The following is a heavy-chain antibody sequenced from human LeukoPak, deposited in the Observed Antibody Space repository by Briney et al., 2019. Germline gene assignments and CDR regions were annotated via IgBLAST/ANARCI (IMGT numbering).Heavy chain of an antibody. CDR2: IDNVGGT. D-gene: IGHD4-23*01. J-gene: IGHJ4*02. CDR1: GFTVSNNH. CDR3: MGYGGNSF. V-gene: IGHV3-66*01. Sequence: PGGSLRLSCVASGFTVSNNHVSWVRQAPGKGLEWVSLIDNVGGTYYADSVKGRFTISRDHSENTLYLQMNSHRAEDTALYYCMGYGGNSFWGQGTLVTVPS.